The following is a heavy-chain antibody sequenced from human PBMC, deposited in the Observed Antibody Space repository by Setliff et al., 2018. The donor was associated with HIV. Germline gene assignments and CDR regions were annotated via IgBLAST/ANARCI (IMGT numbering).Heavy chain of an antibody. CDR3: ASFYQYYYDSSGAIDY. V-gene: IGHV4-30-4*08. CDR1: GGSISSGRYF. Sequence: PSETLSLTCNVSGGSISSGRYFWTWIRQPPGKGLEWIGYIYYSGSTYYNPSLKSRVTISVDTSKNQFSLKLSSVTAADTAVYYCASFYQYYYDSSGAIDYWGQGTLVTVSS. D-gene: IGHD3-22*01. CDR2: IYYSGST. J-gene: IGHJ4*02.